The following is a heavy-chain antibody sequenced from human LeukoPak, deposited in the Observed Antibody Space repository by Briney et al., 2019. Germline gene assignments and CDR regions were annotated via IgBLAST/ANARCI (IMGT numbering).Heavy chain of an antibody. V-gene: IGHV1-8*01. CDR3: ARTTGHMITFGGVIVHFNWFDP. CDR1: GYTFTSYD. Sequence: ASVKVSCKASGYTFTSYDINWVRQATGQGLEWMGWMNPNSGNTGYAQKFQGRVTMTRNTSISTAYMELSSLRSEDTAVYYCARTTGHMITFGGVIVHFNWFDPWGQGTLVTVSS. CDR2: MNPNSGNT. D-gene: IGHD3-16*02. J-gene: IGHJ5*02.